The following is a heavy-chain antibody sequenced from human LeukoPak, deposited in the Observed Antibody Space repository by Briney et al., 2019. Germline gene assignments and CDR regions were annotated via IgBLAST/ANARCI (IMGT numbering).Heavy chain of an antibody. J-gene: IGHJ4*02. V-gene: IGHV3-21*01. D-gene: IGHD3-22*01. CDR2: IRSSSSYI. Sequence: GGSLRLSCAASGFTFSSYSMNWVRQAPGKGLEWVSSIRSSSSYIYYADSVKGRFTISRDNAKNSLYLQMNSLRAEDTAVYYCASDLLNYYDSSGYFGVDYWGQGTLVTVSS. CDR1: GFTFSSYS. CDR3: ASDLLNYYDSSGYFGVDY.